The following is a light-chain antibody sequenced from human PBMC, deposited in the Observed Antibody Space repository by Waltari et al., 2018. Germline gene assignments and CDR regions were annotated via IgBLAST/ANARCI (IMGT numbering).Light chain of an antibody. V-gene: IGKV3-15*01. CDR3: QQYNNWPSWT. CDR2: GAS. CDR1: QSISSN. J-gene: IGKJ1*01. Sequence: EIVMTQSPATLSVSAGERATLSCRASQSISSNLAWYQQKPGQAPRLLIYGASMRATGIPARFSGSGSGTEFTLTISSLQSEDFAVYYCQQYNNWPSWTFGQGTKVEIK.